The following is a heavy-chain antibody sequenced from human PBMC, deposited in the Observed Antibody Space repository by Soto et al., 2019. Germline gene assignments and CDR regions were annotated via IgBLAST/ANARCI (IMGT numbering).Heavy chain of an antibody. Sequence: PSETLSLTCTVSGGSISSYYWSWIRQPPGKGLEWIGYIYYSGSTNYNPSLKSRVTISVDTSKNQFSLKLTSVTAADTAVYYCARDPFTIFGVASDDMEVWGQGTTVTVSS. V-gene: IGHV4-59*12. CDR3: ARDPFTIFGVASDDMEV. D-gene: IGHD3-3*01. CDR1: GGSISSYY. CDR2: IYYSGST. J-gene: IGHJ6*02.